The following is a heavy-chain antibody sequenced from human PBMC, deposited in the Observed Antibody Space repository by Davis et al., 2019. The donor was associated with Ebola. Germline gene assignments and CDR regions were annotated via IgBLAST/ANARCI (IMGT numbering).Heavy chain of an antibody. D-gene: IGHD3-3*01. CDR2: INPSGGST. Sequence: ASVKVSCNASGYTFTSYYMHWVRQPPGQGLEWMGIINPSGGSTSYAQKFQGRVTMTRDTSTSTVYMELSSLRSEDTAVYYCARDLGGDFWSGYYLDFYYYYYYMDVWGKGTTVTVSS. J-gene: IGHJ6*03. CDR1: GYTFTSYY. CDR3: ARDLGGDFWSGYYLDFYYYYYYMDV. V-gene: IGHV1-46*01.